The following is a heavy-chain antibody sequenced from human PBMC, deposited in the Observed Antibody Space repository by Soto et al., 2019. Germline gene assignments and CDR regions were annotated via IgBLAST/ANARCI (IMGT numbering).Heavy chain of an antibody. V-gene: IGHV3-30*05. D-gene: IGHD3-10*01. J-gene: IGHJ6*02. CDR1: GFTFSNHG. Sequence: QVQLVESGGGVVQPGRSLRLSCEASGFTFSNHGMHWVRQAPGKGLEWVAFISYDGNIENYADSVRGGLTVSRDDSKNTVYLQMTGLRGEGKAVYYCAKDPFVYGLGTHSGGLDDWGQGTTVTVSS. CDR3: AKDPFVYGLGTHSGGLDD. CDR2: ISYDGNIE.